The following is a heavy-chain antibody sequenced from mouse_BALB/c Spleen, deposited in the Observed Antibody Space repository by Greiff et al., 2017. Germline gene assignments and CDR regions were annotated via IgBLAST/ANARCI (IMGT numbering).Heavy chain of an antibody. CDR1: GFTFSSYA. CDR3: ARDGDYLYAMDY. CDR2: ISSGGSYT. V-gene: IGHV5-9-4*01. Sequence: EVQLVESGGGLVKPGGSLTLSCAASGFTFSSYAMSWVRQSPEKRLEWVAEISSGGSYTYYPDTVTGRFTISRDNAKNTLYLEMSSLMSEDTAMYYCARDGDYLYAMDYWGQGTSVTVSS. J-gene: IGHJ4*01. D-gene: IGHD2-13*01.